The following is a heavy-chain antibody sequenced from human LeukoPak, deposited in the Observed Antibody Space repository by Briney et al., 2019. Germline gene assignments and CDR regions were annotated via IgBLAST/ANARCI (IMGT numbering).Heavy chain of an antibody. CDR2: IKQDGSEK. D-gene: IGHD5-12*01. Sequence: GGSLRLSCAASGFTFRRFWMSWVRQAPGKGLEWVANIKQDGSEKYYVDSVKGRFTISRDNAKNSPYLQMNSLRAEDTAVFYCARDGTYTDYDPDFDIWGQGTLVTVSS. V-gene: IGHV3-7*04. J-gene: IGHJ4*02. CDR1: GFTFRRFW. CDR3: ARDGTYTDYDPDFDI.